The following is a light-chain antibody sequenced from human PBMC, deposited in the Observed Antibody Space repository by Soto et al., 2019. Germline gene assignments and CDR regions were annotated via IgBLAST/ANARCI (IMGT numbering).Light chain of an antibody. CDR1: QAVSSTY. Sequence: EVVLTQSPNTLSLSPGESATLSCRASQAVSSTYLVWYQQKPGLAPRLLIYGASIRAPGISDRFGGSGSGTDFTLTSSRLEPEDSAEYYCHQCGNSWWTFGEGTKVQIK. CDR3: HQCGNSWWT. J-gene: IGKJ1*01. V-gene: IGKV3-20*01. CDR2: GAS.